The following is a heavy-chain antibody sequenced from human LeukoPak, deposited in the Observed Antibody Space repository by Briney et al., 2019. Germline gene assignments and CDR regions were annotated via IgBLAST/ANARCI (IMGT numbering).Heavy chain of an antibody. D-gene: IGHD2-2*01. CDR1: GFTFNSYA. CDR2: ISVAGSKR. Sequence: AGGSLRLSCAASGFTFNSYAMSWVRQAPGKGLEWVSGISVAGSKRHYADSVKGRFTISRDNSKNTLYQQMNSLRAEDTALYYCAKDSLAYCTSSSCFDFDFWGQGALVTVSS. V-gene: IGHV3-23*01. CDR3: AKDSLAYCTSSSCFDFDF. J-gene: IGHJ4*02.